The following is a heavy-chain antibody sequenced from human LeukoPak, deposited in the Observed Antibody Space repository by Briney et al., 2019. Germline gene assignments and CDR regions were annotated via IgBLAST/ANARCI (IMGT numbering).Heavy chain of an antibody. CDR1: GFSFSGFW. V-gene: IGHV3-7*01. CDR3: ARGQNWNHDF. D-gene: IGHD1-14*01. CDR2: IKEDGKKI. J-gene: IGHJ4*02. Sequence: GGSLRLSCAASGFSFSGFWVSWLRQARGKWLEWVANIKEDGKKIYQVDSLKGRFTISRDNAKNSLFLQMNSLRVEDTAIYYCARGQNWNHDFWGQGTLVTVSS.